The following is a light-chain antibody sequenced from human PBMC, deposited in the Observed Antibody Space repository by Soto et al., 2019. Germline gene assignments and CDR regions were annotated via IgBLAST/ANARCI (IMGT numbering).Light chain of an antibody. CDR1: RNDVGLYNY. Sequence: VLTQPASVSASPGQSITISCTGTRNDVGLYNYVSWYQHHPGNAPKLIIYGVSDRPSGVSNRFSGSKSGNTASLTISGLQAEDEADYYCTSYTTTTLEIFGTGTKVTVL. V-gene: IGLV2-14*01. J-gene: IGLJ1*01. CDR2: GVS. CDR3: TSYTTTTLEI.